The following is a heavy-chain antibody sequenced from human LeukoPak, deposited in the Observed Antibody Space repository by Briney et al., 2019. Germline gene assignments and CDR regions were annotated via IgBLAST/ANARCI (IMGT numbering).Heavy chain of an antibody. Sequence: GASVKVSCKASGYTFTSYGISWVRQAPGQGLEWMGWISAYNGNTNYAQKLQGRVTMTTDTSTSTAYMELRSLRSDDTAAYYCARIYDFWSGYSTEYNWFDPWGQGTLVTVSS. J-gene: IGHJ5*02. D-gene: IGHD3-3*01. CDR2: ISAYNGNT. CDR1: GYTFTSYG. V-gene: IGHV1-18*01. CDR3: ARIYDFWSGYSTEYNWFDP.